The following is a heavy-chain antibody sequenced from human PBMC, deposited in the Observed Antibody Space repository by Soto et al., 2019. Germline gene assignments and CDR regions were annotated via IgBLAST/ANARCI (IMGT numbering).Heavy chain of an antibody. V-gene: IGHV1-69*13. J-gene: IGHJ4*02. CDR2: IIPIFGTA. Sequence: GASVKVSCKASGGTFSSYAISWVRQAPGQGLEWMGGIIPIFGTANYAQKFQGRVTITADESTSTAYMELSSLRSEDTAVYYCARDSYTNIAAAGFDYWGQGTLVTVSS. CDR1: GGTFSSYA. CDR3: ARDSYTNIAAAGFDY. D-gene: IGHD6-13*01.